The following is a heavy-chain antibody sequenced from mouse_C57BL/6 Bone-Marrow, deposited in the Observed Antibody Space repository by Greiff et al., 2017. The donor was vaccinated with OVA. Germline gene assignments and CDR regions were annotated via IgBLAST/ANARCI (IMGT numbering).Heavy chain of an antibody. Sequence: QVQLQQSGPELVKPGASVKISCKASGYAFSSSWMNWVKQRPGKGLEWIGRIYPGDGDTNYNGKFKGKATLTADKSSSTAYMQLRSLTSEDSAVYFWARWGDSNYGYFDVWGTGTTVTVSS. D-gene: IGHD2-5*01. CDR1: GYAFSSSW. V-gene: IGHV1-82*01. CDR2: IYPGDGDT. CDR3: ARWGDSNYGYFDV. J-gene: IGHJ1*03.